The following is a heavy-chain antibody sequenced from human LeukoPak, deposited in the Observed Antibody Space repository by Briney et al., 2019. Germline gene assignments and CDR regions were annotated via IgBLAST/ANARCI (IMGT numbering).Heavy chain of an antibody. CDR2: INPSGGST. CDR3: AREEIAAAGSDY. Sequence: ASVKVSCKASGGTFSSYAISWVRQAPGQGLEWMGIINPSGGSTSYAQKFQGRVTMTRDMSTSTVYMELSSLRSEDTAVYYCAREEIAAAGSDYWGQGTLVTVSS. J-gene: IGHJ4*02. D-gene: IGHD6-13*01. CDR1: GGTFSSYA. V-gene: IGHV1-46*01.